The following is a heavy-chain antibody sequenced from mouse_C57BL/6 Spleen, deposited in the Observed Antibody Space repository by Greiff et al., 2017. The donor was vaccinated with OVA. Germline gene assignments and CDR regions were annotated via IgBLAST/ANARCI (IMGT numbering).Heavy chain of an antibody. CDR3: AREGIYYDYDRFYAMDY. D-gene: IGHD2-4*01. J-gene: IGHJ4*01. CDR2: IYPGGGYT. V-gene: IGHV1-63*01. Sequence: QVQLQQSGAELVRPGTSVKMSCKASGYTFTNYWIGWAKQRPGHGLEWIGDIYPGGGYTNYNEKFKGKATLTADKSSSTAYMQFSSLTSEDSAIYYCAREGIYYDYDRFYAMDYWGQGTSVTVSS. CDR1: GYTFTNYW.